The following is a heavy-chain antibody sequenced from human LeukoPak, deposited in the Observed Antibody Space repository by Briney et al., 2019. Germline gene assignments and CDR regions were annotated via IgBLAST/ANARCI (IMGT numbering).Heavy chain of an antibody. D-gene: IGHD1-26*01. CDR2: ISGSGGST. Sequence: PGGSLRLSCAASGFTFSSYTMSWVRQAPGKGLEWVSAISGSGGSTYYADSVKGRFTISRDNSKNTLYLQMNSLRAEDTAVYYCAKALRERDAFDIWGQGTMVTVSS. V-gene: IGHV3-23*01. CDR1: GFTFSSYT. CDR3: AKALRERDAFDI. J-gene: IGHJ3*02.